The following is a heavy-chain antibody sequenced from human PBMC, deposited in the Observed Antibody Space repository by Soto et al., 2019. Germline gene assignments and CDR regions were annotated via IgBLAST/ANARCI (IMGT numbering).Heavy chain of an antibody. D-gene: IGHD2-15*01. CDR3: AYLPCSGGSCYWFSFSGMDV. V-gene: IGHV2-5*02. J-gene: IGHJ6*02. CDR2: IYWDDDK. CDR1: GFSLSTSGVG. Sequence: QITLKESGPTLVKPTQPLTLTCTFSGFSLSTSGVGVAWIRQPPGTALEWLALIYWDDDKRYRTSLESRLTITKDTSKSQVVLTMTTMDSVDTATYYCAYLPCSGGSCYWFSFSGMDVWGQGTTVTVSS.